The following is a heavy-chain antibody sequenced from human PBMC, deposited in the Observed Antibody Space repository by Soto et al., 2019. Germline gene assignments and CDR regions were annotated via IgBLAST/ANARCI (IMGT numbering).Heavy chain of an antibody. V-gene: IGHV1-46*01. CDR1: GYTFTSYY. CDR3: ARDLYDFWRGYYPHWFDP. D-gene: IGHD3-3*01. J-gene: IGHJ5*02. Sequence: ASVKVSCKASGYTFTSYYMHWVRQAPGQGLEWMGIINPSGGSTSYAQKFQGRVTMTRDTSTSTVYMELSSLRSEDTAVYYCARDLYDFWRGYYPHWFDPWGQGTLVTVSS. CDR2: INPSGGST.